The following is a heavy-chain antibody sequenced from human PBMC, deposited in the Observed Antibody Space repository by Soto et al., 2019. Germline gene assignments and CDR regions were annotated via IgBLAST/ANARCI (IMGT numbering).Heavy chain of an antibody. Sequence: QVQLVESGGGAVQPGRSLKLSCAASGFSFSDYGMHWVRQAPGKGLEWVAVTWYDGSNKNYGDSVKGRFTISRDNXXDMLFLQMNSLKAEDTAVYYCARAAEGLTDYGIDIWGQGTTVTVSS. CDR2: TWYDGSNK. CDR1: GFSFSDYG. CDR3: ARAAEGLTDYGIDI. V-gene: IGHV3-33*01. J-gene: IGHJ6*02. D-gene: IGHD1-20*01.